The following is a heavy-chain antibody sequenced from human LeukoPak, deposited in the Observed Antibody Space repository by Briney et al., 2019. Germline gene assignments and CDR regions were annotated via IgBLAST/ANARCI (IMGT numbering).Heavy chain of an antibody. J-gene: IGHJ4*02. V-gene: IGHV1-8*01. CDR3: ATAERGRYSSSWYLLDY. D-gene: IGHD6-13*01. Sequence: ASVKVSCKASGYRFTSYYINWVRQATGHGPEWMGWMNPHSGDADYAQKFQGRVTMTRSTSIDTAYMVLNSLTAEDTAVYYCATAERGRYSSSWYLLDYWGQGTLVTVSS. CDR1: GYRFTSYY. CDR2: MNPHSGDA.